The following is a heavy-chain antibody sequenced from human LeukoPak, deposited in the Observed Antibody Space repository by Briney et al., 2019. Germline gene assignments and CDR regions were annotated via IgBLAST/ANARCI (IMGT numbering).Heavy chain of an antibody. D-gene: IGHD3/OR15-3a*01. CDR1: GFTFSSCG. CDR2: LSGSSSTI. V-gene: IGHV3-48*02. J-gene: IGHJ4*02. Sequence: GGSLRLSCAASGFTFSSCGMNWVRQAPGKGLEWVSYLSGSSSTIYYADSVRGRFTISRDNAKNSLFLQMNSLRDEDTAVYYCARVSNYDDLLRGDFDYWGQGTLVTVSS. CDR3: ARVSNYDDLLRGDFDY.